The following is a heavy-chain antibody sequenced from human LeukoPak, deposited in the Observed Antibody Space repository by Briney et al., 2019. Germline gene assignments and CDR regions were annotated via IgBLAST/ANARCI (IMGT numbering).Heavy chain of an antibody. CDR2: IQSAGTNK. J-gene: IGHJ4*02. Sequence: GGSLRLSCVVSGFTFSRYGMHWVRQAPGKGLEWVAFIQSAGTNKYYADSVKGRFTISRDNAKNSLYLQMNSLRAEDTAVYYCARDLGVVRATVSLDCWGQGTLVTVSS. D-gene: IGHD3-16*01. CDR3: ARDLGVVRATVSLDC. CDR1: GFTFSRYG. V-gene: IGHV3-30*02.